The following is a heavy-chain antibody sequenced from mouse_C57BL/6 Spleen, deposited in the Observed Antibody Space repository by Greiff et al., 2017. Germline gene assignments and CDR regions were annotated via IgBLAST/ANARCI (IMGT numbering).Heavy chain of an antibody. CDR3: SRGGWLLRDY. J-gene: IGHJ2*01. Sequence: EVQLQQSGAELVRPGASVKLSCTASGFNIKDDYMHWVKQRPEQGLEWIGWIDPENGDTEYASKFQGKATITADTYSNTAYLQLSSLTSEDTSVYYCSRGGWLLRDYWGQGTTLTVSS. CDR1: GFNIKDDY. CDR2: IDPENGDT. V-gene: IGHV14-4*01. D-gene: IGHD2-3*01.